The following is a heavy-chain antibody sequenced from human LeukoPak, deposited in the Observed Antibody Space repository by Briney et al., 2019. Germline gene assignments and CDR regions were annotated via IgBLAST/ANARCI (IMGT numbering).Heavy chain of an antibody. CDR1: GFTVSSNY. D-gene: IGHD3-3*01. CDR3: ARDRAWNYFDY. CDR2: IYSGGST. Sequence: GGSLRLSCAASGFTVSSNYMNWVRQAPGKGLEWVSVIYSGGSTYYADSVKGRFTISRDNSKNTLYLQMDSLRAEDTAVYYCARDRAWNYFDYWGQGTLVTVSS. V-gene: IGHV3-53*05. J-gene: IGHJ4*02.